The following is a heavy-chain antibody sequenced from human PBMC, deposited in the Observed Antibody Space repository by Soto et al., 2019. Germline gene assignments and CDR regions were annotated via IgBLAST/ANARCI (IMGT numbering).Heavy chain of an antibody. J-gene: IGHJ5*02. D-gene: IGHD3-16*02. CDR1: GGSISSSSYY. Sequence: WETLSLTCTVSGGSISSSSYYWGWIRQPPGKGLEWIGSIYYSGSTYYNPSLKSRVTISVDTSKNQFSLKLSSVTAADTAVYYCARQAFIMITFGGVIAPFDPWGQGTLVTVSS. CDR3: ARQAFIMITFGGVIAPFDP. CDR2: IYYSGST. V-gene: IGHV4-39*01.